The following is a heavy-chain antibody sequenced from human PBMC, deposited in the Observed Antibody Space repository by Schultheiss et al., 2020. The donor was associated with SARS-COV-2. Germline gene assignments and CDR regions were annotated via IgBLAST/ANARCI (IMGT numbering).Heavy chain of an antibody. V-gene: IGHV4-39*07. CDR1: GGSISSSSYY. D-gene: IGHD6-19*01. CDR3: ASLGSSGWYPDY. CDR2: FYYSGST. Sequence: SETLSLTCTVSGGSISSSSYYWGWIRQHPGKGLEWIGSFYYSGSTYYNPSLKSRVTISVDTSKNQFSLKLSSVTAADTAVYYCASLGSSGWYPDYWGQGTLVTVSS. J-gene: IGHJ4*02.